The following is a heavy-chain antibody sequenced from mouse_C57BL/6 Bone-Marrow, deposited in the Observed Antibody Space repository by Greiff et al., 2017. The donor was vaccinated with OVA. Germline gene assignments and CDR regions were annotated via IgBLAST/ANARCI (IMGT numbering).Heavy chain of an antibody. V-gene: IGHV1-54*01. CDR2: INPGSGGT. Sequence: VQLQQSGAELVRPGTSVKVSCKASGYAFTNYLIEWVKQRPGQGLEWIGVINPGSGGTNYNEKFKGKATLTADKSSSTAYMQLSRLTSEDSAVYFFASSPLYDYDGSWFAYWGQGTLVTVSA. J-gene: IGHJ3*01. CDR1: GYAFTNYL. CDR3: ASSPLYDYDGSWFAY. D-gene: IGHD2-4*01.